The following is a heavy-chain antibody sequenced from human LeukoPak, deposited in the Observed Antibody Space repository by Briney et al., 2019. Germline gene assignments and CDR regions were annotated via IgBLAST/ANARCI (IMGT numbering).Heavy chain of an antibody. CDR2: MNPNTDNT. CDR3: ARRRVGDMDL. J-gene: IGHJ5*02. CDR1: VYTFTIYD. D-gene: IGHD3-10*01. V-gene: IGHV1-8*01. Sequence: ASVKVSCKASVYTFTIYDINWVRPAPGQGLEWMGWMNPNTDNTDYAHRFQGRFPMTRNTSISTAYMELSSLRSEDTAGYYFARRRVGDMDLWGQGTLVTVSS.